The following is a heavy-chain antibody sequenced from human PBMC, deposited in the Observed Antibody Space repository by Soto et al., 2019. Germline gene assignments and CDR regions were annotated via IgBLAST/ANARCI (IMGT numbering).Heavy chain of an antibody. Sequence: TSVKVSCAASGYTFTSNAIHWVRQAPGQRLEWMGWINAGNGNTKYSQKFQGRVTITRDTSASTAYMELSSLRSEDTAVYYCAKGYSGYDFESLDYWGQGTLVTVSS. CDR1: GYTFTSNA. J-gene: IGHJ4*02. CDR3: AKGYSGYDFESLDY. D-gene: IGHD5-12*01. CDR2: INAGNGNT. V-gene: IGHV1-3*01.